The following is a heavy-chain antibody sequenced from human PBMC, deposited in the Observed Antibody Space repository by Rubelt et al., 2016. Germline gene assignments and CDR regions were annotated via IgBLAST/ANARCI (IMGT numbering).Heavy chain of an antibody. D-gene: IGHD6-19*01. J-gene: IGHJ4*02. CDR2: IDWDDDK. CDR1: GFSLSPSGMC. V-gene: IGHV2-70*01. Sequence: QVTLRESGPALVKPTQTLTLTCTFSGFSLSPSGMCVSWIRQPPGKALEWPALIDWDDDKYYRTSLKTRLTISKDTSRNQVVLTMTNMDAVDTATYYCARIAVAGTGFDHWGQGTLVTVSS. CDR3: ARIAVAGTGFDH.